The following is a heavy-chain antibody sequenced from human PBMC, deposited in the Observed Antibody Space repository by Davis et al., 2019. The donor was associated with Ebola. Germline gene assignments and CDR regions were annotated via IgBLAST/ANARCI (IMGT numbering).Heavy chain of an antibody. D-gene: IGHD3-3*01. Sequence: SETLSLTCTVSGGSISSSSYYWSWIRQPPGKGLEWIGYIYYSGSTYYNPSLKSRVTISVDTSKNQFSLKLSSVTAADTAVYYCARRPIYYDFWSGYSSEALYYGMDVWGQGTTVTVSS. V-gene: IGHV4-39*01. CDR1: GGSISSSSYY. CDR3: ARRPIYYDFWSGYSSEALYYGMDV. CDR2: IYYSGST. J-gene: IGHJ6*02.